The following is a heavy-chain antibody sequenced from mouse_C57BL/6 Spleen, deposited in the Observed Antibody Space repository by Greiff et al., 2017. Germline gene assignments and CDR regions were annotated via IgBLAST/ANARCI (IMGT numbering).Heavy chain of an antibody. CDR2: INPSSGYT. J-gene: IGHJ4*01. CDR3: ARGLGAMDY. V-gene: IGHV1-7*01. Sequence: QVQLQQSGAELAKPGASVKLSCKASGYTFTSYWMHWVKQRPGQGLKWIGYINPSSGYTKYNQKFKDKATLTAAKSSSTAYMQLSSLTYEDSAVYYCARGLGAMDYWGQGTSVTVSS. CDR1: GYTFTSYW. D-gene: IGHD3-1*01.